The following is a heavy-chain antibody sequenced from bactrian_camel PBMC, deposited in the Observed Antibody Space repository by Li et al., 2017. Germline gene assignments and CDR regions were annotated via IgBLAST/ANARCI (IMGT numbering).Heavy chain of an antibody. J-gene: IGHJ4*01. V-gene: IGHV3S40*01. CDR1: GFTSSRYG. Sequence: VQLVESGGGLVQPGGSLRLSCAASGFTSSRYGMDWVRQAPGKGLEWVSGITSGGESIYYADSVKGRFIISKDNAKKTVYLEMNSLKPEDTGMYYCAARGISGLGLDYDAYEYWGQGTQVTVS. CDR2: ITSGGESI. D-gene: IGHD1*01. CDR3: AARGISGLGLDYDAYEY.